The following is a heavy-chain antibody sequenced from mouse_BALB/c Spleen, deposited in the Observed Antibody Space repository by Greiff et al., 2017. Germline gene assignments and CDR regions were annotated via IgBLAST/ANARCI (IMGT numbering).Heavy chain of an antibody. J-gene: IGHJ4*01. CDR2: IYPGDGST. D-gene: IGHD2-4*01. CDR3: ARREIWDYDRGYAMDY. Sequence: VKLMESGPELVKPGASVKMSCKASGYTFTSYYIHWVKQRPGQGLEWIGWIYPGDGSTKYNEKFKGKTTLTADKSSSTAYMLLSSLTSEDSAIYFCARREIWDYDRGYAMDYWGQGTSVTVSS. CDR1: GYTFTSYY. V-gene: IGHV1S56*01.